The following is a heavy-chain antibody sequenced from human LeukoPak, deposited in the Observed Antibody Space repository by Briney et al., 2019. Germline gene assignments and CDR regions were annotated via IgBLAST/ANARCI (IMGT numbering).Heavy chain of an antibody. CDR3: ARHVGMRYYDSSGPPYSDY. V-gene: IGHV5-10-1*01. CDR2: IAPSDSYT. D-gene: IGHD3-22*01. Sequence: GESLKISCKVSGYSFPSYWITWVRQVPGKGLEWMGRIAPSDSYTNYNPSFEGHVTMSVEKSITTVYLQWSSLKASDTAMYYCARHVGMRYYDSSGPPYSDYWGQGPLVTVSS. J-gene: IGHJ4*02. CDR1: GYSFPSYW.